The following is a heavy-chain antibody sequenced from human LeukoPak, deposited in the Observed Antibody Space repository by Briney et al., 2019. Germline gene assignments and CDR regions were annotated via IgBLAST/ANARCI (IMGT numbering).Heavy chain of an antibody. CDR1: GDSVSSNSPT. CDR2: TYYRSKRYN. CDR3: ARDPYSTGFFDY. J-gene: IGHJ4*02. Sequence: SQTLSLTCAISGDSVSSNSPTWHWIRQSPSRGLEWLGRTYYRSKRYNDYAVSVKSRIIINPDPSKNQFSLQLNSVTPEDTAVYYCARDPYSTGFFDYWGQGILVTVSS. V-gene: IGHV6-1*01. D-gene: IGHD6-19*01.